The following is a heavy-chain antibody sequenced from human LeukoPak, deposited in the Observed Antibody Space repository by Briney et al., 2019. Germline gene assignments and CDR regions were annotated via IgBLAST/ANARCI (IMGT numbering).Heavy chain of an antibody. D-gene: IGHD3-10*01. V-gene: IGHV4-34*01. CDR3: ARRSMVRGVISPRGYFDY. J-gene: IGHJ4*02. CDR2: INHSGST. CDR1: GGSFSGYY. Sequence: SETLSLTCAVYGGSFSGYYWSWIRQPPGEGVEWIGEINHSGSTNYNPSLKSRVTISVDTSKNQFSLKLSSVTAADTAVYYCARRSMVRGVISPRGYFDYWGQGTLVTVSS.